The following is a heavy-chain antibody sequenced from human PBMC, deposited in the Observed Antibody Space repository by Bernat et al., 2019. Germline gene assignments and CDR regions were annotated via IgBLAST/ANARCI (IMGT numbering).Heavy chain of an antibody. J-gene: IGHJ3*02. CDR1: GFTFSSYA. V-gene: IGHV3-23*04. D-gene: IGHD2-15*01. CDR3: AKDRIYCSGGSCYSDAFDI. Sequence: EVQLVESGGGLIQPGGSLRLSCAASGFTFSSYAMSWVRQAPGKGLEWVSAISGSGGSTYYADSVKGRFTMSRDTSKNTLYLQMNSLRAEDTDVYYCAKDRIYCSGGSCYSDAFDIWGQGTMVTVSS. CDR2: ISGSGGST.